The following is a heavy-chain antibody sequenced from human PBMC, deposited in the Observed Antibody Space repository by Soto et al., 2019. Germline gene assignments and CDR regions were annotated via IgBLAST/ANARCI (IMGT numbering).Heavy chain of an antibody. J-gene: IGHJ6*02. D-gene: IGHD3-10*01. CDR1: GFTFSSYD. CDR3: ARGELPDYGMDV. V-gene: IGHV3-13*01. CDR2: IGTAGDT. Sequence: GGSLRLSCAASGFTFSSYDMHWVRQATGKGLEWVSAIGTAGDTYYPGSVRGRFTISRENAKNSLYLQMNSLRAGDTAVYYCARGELPDYGMDVWGQGTPVTV.